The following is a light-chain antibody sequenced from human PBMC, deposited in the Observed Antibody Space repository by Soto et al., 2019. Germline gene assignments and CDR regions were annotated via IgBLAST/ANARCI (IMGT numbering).Light chain of an antibody. CDR2: DAS. J-gene: IGKJ3*01. Sequence: DIQMTQSPSTLSASLGGRVTITCRASQSIGRWLAWYQQKPGKAPKVLIYDASTLESGVPPRFSGTGSETEFTLTISSLQPDDSATYFCQQYDSYSAVTFGPGPNVDIK. CDR3: QQYDSYSAVT. CDR1: QSIGRW. V-gene: IGKV1-5*01.